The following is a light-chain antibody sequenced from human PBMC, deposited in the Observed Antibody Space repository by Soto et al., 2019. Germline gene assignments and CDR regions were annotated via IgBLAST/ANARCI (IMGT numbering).Light chain of an antibody. J-gene: IGLJ2*01. Sequence: QSALTQPPSASGSAGHSVTIPCTGTGIDDYDYNFVSWYQHHPGKVPKLIIFEVNKRPSGVPDRFSGSKSGTTASLTVSGLQADDEADYYCASYTNISTLLFGGGTKLTVL. V-gene: IGLV2-8*01. CDR2: EVN. CDR1: GIDDYDYNF. CDR3: ASYTNISTLL.